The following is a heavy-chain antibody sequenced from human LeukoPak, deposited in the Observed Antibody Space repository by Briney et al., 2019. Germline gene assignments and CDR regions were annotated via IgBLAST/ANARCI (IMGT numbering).Heavy chain of an antibody. V-gene: IGHV3-21*01. CDR1: GFTFSSYS. D-gene: IGHD4-17*01. CDR3: ARDRRDYGDYNFDY. CDR2: ISSSSSYI. Sequence: GGSLRLSCAASGFTFSSYSMNWVRQAPGKGLEWVSSISSSSSYIYYADSVKGRFTISRDNAKNSLYLQMNSLRAEDTAVYYCARDRRDYGDYNFDYWGQGTLVTVSS. J-gene: IGHJ4*02.